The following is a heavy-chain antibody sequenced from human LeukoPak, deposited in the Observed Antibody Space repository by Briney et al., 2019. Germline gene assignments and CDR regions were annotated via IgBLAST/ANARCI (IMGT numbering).Heavy chain of an antibody. J-gene: IGHJ5*02. V-gene: IGHV4-34*01. CDR3: ARAYVRVWGSYRYRNWFDP. CDR1: GGSFSGYY. Sequence: PSETLSLTCAVYGGSFSGYYWSWIRQPPGKGLEWIGEINHSGSTNYNPSLKSRVTISVDTSKNQFSLKLSSVTAADTAVYYCARAYVRVWGSYRYRNWFDPWGQGTLVTVSS. CDR2: INHSGST. D-gene: IGHD3-16*02.